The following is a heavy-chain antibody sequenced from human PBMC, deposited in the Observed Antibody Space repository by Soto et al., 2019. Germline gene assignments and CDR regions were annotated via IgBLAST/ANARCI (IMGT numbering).Heavy chain of an antibody. CDR1: GGSINNFY. J-gene: IGHJ4*02. V-gene: IGHV4-59*08. CDR2: VHYSGST. Sequence: SETLSLTCTVSGGSINNFYWSWIRQPPGKGLEWIGYVHYSGSTNYNPSIKSRVTMSIDTSNNQFSLRLSSVTAADTAVYYCATLPGEAVAGPNFRHCGQGTLVTSP. D-gene: IGHD6-19*01. CDR3: ATLPGEAVAGPNFRH.